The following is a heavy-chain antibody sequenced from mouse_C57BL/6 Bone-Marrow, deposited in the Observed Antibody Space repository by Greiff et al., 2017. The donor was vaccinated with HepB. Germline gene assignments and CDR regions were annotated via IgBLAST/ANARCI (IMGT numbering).Heavy chain of an antibody. V-gene: IGHV6-6*01. D-gene: IGHD1-1*01. CDR1: GFTFSDAW. J-gene: IGHJ1*03. CDR3: TGIYYYGSSYSWYFDV. CDR2: IRNKANNHAT. Sequence: EVKLMESGGGLVQPGGSMKLSCAASGFTFSDAWMDWVRQSPEKGLEWVAEIRNKANNHATYYAESVKGRFTISRDDSKSSVYLQMNSLRAEDTGIYYCTGIYYYGSSYSWYFDVWGTGTTVTVSS.